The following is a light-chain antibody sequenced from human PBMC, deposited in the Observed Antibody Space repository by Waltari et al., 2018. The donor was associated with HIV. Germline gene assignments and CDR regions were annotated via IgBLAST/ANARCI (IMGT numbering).Light chain of an antibody. CDR3: QQTDSVPYT. CDR1: QRISSW. CDR2: AAS. Sequence: DIQMTQSPSSVSASVGDRVTITWRTSQRISSWLAWYQQKPGKAPELLIYAASGVQSWVPSRCSGSGSGTDFTLAISSLQPEDCATYDGQQTDSVPYTFDQGTKLRIK. J-gene: IGKJ2*01. V-gene: IGKV1D-12*01.